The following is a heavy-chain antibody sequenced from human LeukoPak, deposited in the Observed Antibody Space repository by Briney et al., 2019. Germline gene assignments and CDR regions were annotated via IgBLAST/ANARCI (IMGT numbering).Heavy chain of an antibody. CDR2: ISGSDGST. CDR1: GFTFSSYG. V-gene: IGHV3-23*01. CDR3: AKSGVRGVIIGPCFDY. D-gene: IGHD3-10*01. Sequence: GGSLRLSCAASGFTFSSYGMSWVRQAPGKGLEWVSAISGSDGSTYYADSVKGRFTISRDNSKNTLYLQMNSLRAEDTAVYYCAKSGVRGVIIGPCFDYWGQGTLVTVSS. J-gene: IGHJ4*02.